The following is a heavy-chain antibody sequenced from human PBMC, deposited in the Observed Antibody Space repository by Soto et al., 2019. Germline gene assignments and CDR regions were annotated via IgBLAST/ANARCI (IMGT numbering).Heavy chain of an antibody. D-gene: IGHD2-15*01. CDR1: GFTFSSYS. Sequence: EVQLVESGGGLVQPGGSLRLSCAASGFTFSSYSMNWVRQAPGKGLEWVSYISSSSSTIYYADSVKGRFTTSRDNAKNSLYLQMNSLRAEDTAVYYCAHMDIVVVVAAKGGYWGQGTLVTVSS. V-gene: IGHV3-48*01. CDR3: AHMDIVVVVAAKGGY. J-gene: IGHJ4*02. CDR2: ISSSSSTI.